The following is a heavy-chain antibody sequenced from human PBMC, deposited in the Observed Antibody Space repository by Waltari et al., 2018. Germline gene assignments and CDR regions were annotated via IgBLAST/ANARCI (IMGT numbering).Heavy chain of an antibody. J-gene: IGHJ4*02. CDR2: ISWNSGSI. Sequence: EVQLVESGGGLVQPGRSLRLSCAASGFTFDDYAMHWVRQAPGKGLEWVSGISWNSGSIGYADSVKGRFTISRDNAKNSLYLQMNSLRAEDTAVYYCASAYCSGGSCSFDYWGQGTLVTVSS. D-gene: IGHD2-15*01. CDR1: GFTFDDYA. CDR3: ASAYCSGGSCSFDY. V-gene: IGHV3-9*01.